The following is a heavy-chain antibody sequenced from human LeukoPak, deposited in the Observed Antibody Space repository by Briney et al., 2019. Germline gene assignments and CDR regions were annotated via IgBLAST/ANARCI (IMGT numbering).Heavy chain of an antibody. CDR3: ATVLVTAMGQVNY. J-gene: IGHJ4*02. CDR2: ISSSSYI. D-gene: IGHD2-21*02. V-gene: IGHV3-21*01. Sequence: GGSLRLSCAASGFTFSSYSMNWVRQAPGKGLEWASSISSSSYIYYADSVKGRFTISRDNAKNSLYLQMNSLRAEDTAVYYCATVLVTAMGQVNYWGQGTLVTVSS. CDR1: GFTFSSYS.